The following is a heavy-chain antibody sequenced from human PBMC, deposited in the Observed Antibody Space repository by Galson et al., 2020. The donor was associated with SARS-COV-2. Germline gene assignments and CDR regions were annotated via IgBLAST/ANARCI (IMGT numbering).Heavy chain of an antibody. CDR2: IYYSGST. J-gene: IGHJ5*02. D-gene: IGHD5-12*01. Sequence: SETLSLTCAVSGGSISSGGYSWSWIRQPPGKGLEWIGYIYYSGSTYYNPSLKSRVTISVDTSKNQFSLKLSSVTAADTAVYYCARDRGYSGYDGYNWVDRWCQGSLVSVS. V-gene: IGHV4-30-4*07. CDR3: ARDRGYSGYDGYNWVDR. CDR1: GGSISSGGYS.